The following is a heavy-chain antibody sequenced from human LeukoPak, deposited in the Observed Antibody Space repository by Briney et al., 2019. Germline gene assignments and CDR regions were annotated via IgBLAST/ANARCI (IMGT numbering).Heavy chain of an antibody. CDR1: GFTFSSYA. CDR2: IKSKTDGGTT. CDR3: TTDLIVAAPGADVFDY. D-gene: IGHD7-27*01. V-gene: IGHV3-15*01. J-gene: IGHJ4*02. Sequence: KTGGSLRLSCAASGFTFSSYAMSWVRQAPGKGLEWVGRIKSKTDGGTTDYAAPVKGRFTISRDDSKNTLYLQMNSLKTEDTAVYYCTTDLIVAAPGADVFDYWGQGTLVTVSS.